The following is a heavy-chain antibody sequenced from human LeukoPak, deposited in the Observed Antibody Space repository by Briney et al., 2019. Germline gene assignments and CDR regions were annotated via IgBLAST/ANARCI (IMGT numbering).Heavy chain of an antibody. D-gene: IGHD4-17*01. Sequence: GGSLRLSCAASGFTFSDYGMHWVRQAPGKGLEWVTFIRYDGSGKYYADSAKGRFTISRDNSKNTLYLQMNSLRAEDTAIYYCAKSDYGDNDHFDYWGQGTLVTVSS. CDR3: AKSDYGDNDHFDY. CDR2: IRYDGSGK. CDR1: GFTFSDYG. V-gene: IGHV3-30*02. J-gene: IGHJ4*02.